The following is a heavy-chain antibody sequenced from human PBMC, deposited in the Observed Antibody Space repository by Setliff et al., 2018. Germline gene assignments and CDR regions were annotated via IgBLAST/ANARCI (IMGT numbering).Heavy chain of an antibody. CDR1: GFTFSSYS. V-gene: IGHV3-48*01. Sequence: GSLRLSCAASGFTFSSYSMNWVRQAPGKGLEWVSYISSSSSTIYYADSVKGRFTISRDNAKNSLYLQMNSLRAEDTAVYYCARGPTIFGAIYYMDVWGKGTTVTV. CDR3: ARGPTIFGAIYYMDV. CDR2: ISSSSSTI. J-gene: IGHJ6*03. D-gene: IGHD3-3*01.